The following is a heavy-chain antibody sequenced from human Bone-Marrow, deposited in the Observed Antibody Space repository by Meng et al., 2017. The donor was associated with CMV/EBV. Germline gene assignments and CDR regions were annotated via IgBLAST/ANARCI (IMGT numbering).Heavy chain of an antibody. D-gene: IGHD1-26*01. CDR2: MNPNSGNT. CDR3: ARGGWELRKFDY. CDR1: GYTFTSYD. Sequence: ASVKVSCKASGYTFTSYDINWVRQATGQGLEWMGWMNPNSGNTGYAQKFQGRVTMTRNTSISTAYMELSSLRSEDTAVYYCARGGWELRKFDYWGQAMLATSSS. V-gene: IGHV1-8*01. J-gene: IGHJ4*02.